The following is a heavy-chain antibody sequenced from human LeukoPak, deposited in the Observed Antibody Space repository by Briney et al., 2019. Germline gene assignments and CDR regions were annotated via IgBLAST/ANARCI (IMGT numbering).Heavy chain of an antibody. J-gene: IGHJ4*02. D-gene: IGHD6-19*01. CDR1: GFTFSSYA. Sequence: GGSLRLSCAASGFTFSSYAMSWVRQAPEKGLEWVSAISGSGGSTYYADSVKGRFTISRDNSKNTLYLQMNSLRAEDTAVYYCAKDQYRIAVAGVFDYWGQGTLVTVSS. CDR3: AKDQYRIAVAGVFDY. CDR2: ISGSGGST. V-gene: IGHV3-23*01.